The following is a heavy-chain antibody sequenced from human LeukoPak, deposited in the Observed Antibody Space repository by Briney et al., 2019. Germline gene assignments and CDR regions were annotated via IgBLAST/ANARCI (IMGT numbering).Heavy chain of an antibody. CDR2: IYYSGST. CDR3: ARGTTVGPSQEYYFDY. D-gene: IGHD4-11*01. CDR1: GGSVSSGSYY. J-gene: IGHJ4*02. V-gene: IGHV4-39*07. Sequence: KPSETLSLTCTVSGGSVSSGSYYWGWIRQPPGKGLEWIGSIYYSGSTNYNPSLKSRVTISVDTSKNQFSLKLSSVTAADTAVYYCARGTTVGPSQEYYFDYWGQGTLVTVSS.